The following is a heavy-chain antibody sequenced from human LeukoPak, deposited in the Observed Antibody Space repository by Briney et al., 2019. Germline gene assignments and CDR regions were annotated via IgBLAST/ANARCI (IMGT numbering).Heavy chain of an antibody. Sequence: SETLSLTCTVSGGSISSGDYYWSWIRQPPGKGREWIAYIYYSGSTYYNPSLKSRVTISVDTSKNQFSLKLSSVTAADTAVYYCARDQGGYDSSGYLGYWGQGTLVTVSS. CDR2: IYYSGST. V-gene: IGHV4-30-4*08. D-gene: IGHD3-22*01. CDR1: GGSISSGDYY. CDR3: ARDQGGYDSSGYLGY. J-gene: IGHJ4*02.